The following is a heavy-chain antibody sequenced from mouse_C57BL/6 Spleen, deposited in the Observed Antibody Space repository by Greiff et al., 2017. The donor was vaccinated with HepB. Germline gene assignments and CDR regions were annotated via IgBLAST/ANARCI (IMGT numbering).Heavy chain of an antibody. V-gene: IGHV14-2*01. CDR1: GFNIKDYY. Sequence: LVESGAELVKPGASVKLSCTASGFNIKDYYMHWVKQRTEQGLEWIGRIDPEDGETKYAPKFQGKATITADTSSNTAYLQLSSLTSEDTAVYYCARGPYSNYEDYAMDYWGQGTSVTVSS. J-gene: IGHJ4*01. CDR3: ARGPYSNYEDYAMDY. CDR2: IDPEDGET. D-gene: IGHD2-5*01.